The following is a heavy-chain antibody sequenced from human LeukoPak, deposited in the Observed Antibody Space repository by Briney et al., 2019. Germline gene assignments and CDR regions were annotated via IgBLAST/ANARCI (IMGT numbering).Heavy chain of an antibody. V-gene: IGHV3-23*01. CDR3: AKVGTYYYDSSGYSGVI. CDR1: GFTFSSYG. D-gene: IGHD3-22*01. CDR2: ISGSGGST. J-gene: IGHJ4*02. Sequence: PGGSLRLSCAASGFTFSSYGMSWVRQAPGKGLEWVSAISGSGGSTYYADSVRGRFTISRDNSKNTLYLQMNSLRAEDTAVYYCAKVGTYYYDSSGYSGVIWGQGTLVTVSS.